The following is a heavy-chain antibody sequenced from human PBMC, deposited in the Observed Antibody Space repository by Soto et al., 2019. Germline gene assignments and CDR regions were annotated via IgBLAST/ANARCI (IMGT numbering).Heavy chain of an antibody. V-gene: IGHV1-8*01. CDR2: MNPNSGNT. D-gene: IGHD4-17*01. Sequence: QVQLVQSGAEVKKPGASVKVSCKASGYTFTSYDINWVRQATGQGLEYLGWMNPNSGNTGYVQKFKGRVTMTRATSISTAYMELSSLRSEDTAVYFCARGVKYGAYSRWFDPWGQGTLVTVSS. CDR1: GYTFTSYD. J-gene: IGHJ5*02. CDR3: ARGVKYGAYSRWFDP.